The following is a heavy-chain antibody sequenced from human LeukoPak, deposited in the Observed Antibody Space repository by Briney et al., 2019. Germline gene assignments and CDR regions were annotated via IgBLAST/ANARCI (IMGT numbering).Heavy chain of an antibody. J-gene: IGHJ4*02. D-gene: IGHD3-22*01. Sequence: SETLSLTCAVSGGSISSSNWWSWVRQPPGKGLEWIGEIYHSGSTNYNPSLKSRVTISVDKSKNQFSLKLSSVTAADTAVYYCARDRSSGYYSIRYYFDCWGQGTLVTVSP. CDR2: IYHSGST. CDR1: GGSISSSNW. CDR3: ARDRSSGYYSIRYYFDC. V-gene: IGHV4-4*02.